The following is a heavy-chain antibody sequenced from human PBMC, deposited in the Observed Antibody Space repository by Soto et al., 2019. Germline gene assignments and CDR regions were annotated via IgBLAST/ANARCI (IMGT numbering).Heavy chain of an antibody. CDR3: ARDRLARGIPVAGRIDY. CDR1: GFTFSDYY. Sequence: GGSLRLSCAASGFTFSDYYMTWIRQAPGKGLEWVSYISSSSSYTNYADSVKGRFTISRDDADNSLYLQMNSLRVEDTAVYYCARDRLARGIPVAGRIDYWGQGALVTVSS. CDR2: ISSSSSYT. D-gene: IGHD6-19*01. J-gene: IGHJ4*02. V-gene: IGHV3-11*06.